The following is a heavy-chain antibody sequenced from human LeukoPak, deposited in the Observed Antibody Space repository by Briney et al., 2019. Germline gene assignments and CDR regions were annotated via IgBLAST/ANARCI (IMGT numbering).Heavy chain of an antibody. V-gene: IGHV3-30*04. CDR3: AKDGGVTGTFDY. D-gene: IGHD3-16*01. CDR2: ISSDGRTK. J-gene: IGHJ4*02. Sequence: GGSLRLSCAASGFTFSGCAIQWVRQAPGKGLEWVGVISSDGRTKYYADSVQGRFTISRDNSENTLFLQMNSLRAEDTAVYYCAKDGGVTGTFDYWGQGTLVTVSS. CDR1: GFTFSGCA.